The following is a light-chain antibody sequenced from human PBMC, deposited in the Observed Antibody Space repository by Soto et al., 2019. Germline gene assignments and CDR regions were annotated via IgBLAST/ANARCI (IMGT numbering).Light chain of an antibody. Sequence: QSVLTQPPSVSAAPGQKVTISCSGSSSNIGNNYVSWYQQLPGTAPKLLIYDNNKRPSGIPDRFSGYKSGTSATLGITGLQTGDEADYYCGTWYSSLSAVVFGGGTQLTVL. V-gene: IGLV1-51*01. CDR3: GTWYSSLSAVV. J-gene: IGLJ2*01. CDR1: SSNIGNNY. CDR2: DNN.